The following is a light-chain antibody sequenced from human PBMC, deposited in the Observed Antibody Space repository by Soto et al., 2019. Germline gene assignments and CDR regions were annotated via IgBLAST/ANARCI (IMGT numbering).Light chain of an antibody. CDR3: QDFDSPQWT. V-gene: IGKV3-20*01. Sequence: ELVLTQSPDNLSLYPGERATLSCRASQRASRQYLSWYQQRPDQPPRLLIYGVSMRADSIPDRFSGSGSGSEFTLTINRLEPEDFAVYYCQDFDSPQWTFGQGTKVDIK. J-gene: IGKJ1*01. CDR2: GVS. CDR1: QRASRQY.